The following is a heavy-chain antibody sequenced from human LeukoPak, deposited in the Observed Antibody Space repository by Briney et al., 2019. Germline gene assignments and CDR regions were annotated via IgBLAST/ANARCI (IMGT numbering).Heavy chain of an antibody. V-gene: IGHV4-34*01. J-gene: IGHJ4*02. CDR3: ARARYSDGFGWFDY. CDR2: INHSGST. D-gene: IGHD5-18*01. Sequence: PSETLSLTCAVYGGSFSGYYWSWIRQPPGKGLEWIGEINHSGSTNYNPSLKSRVTISVDTSKNQFSLKLSSVTAADTAVYYCARARYSDGFGWFDYWGQGALVTISS. CDR1: GGSFSGYY.